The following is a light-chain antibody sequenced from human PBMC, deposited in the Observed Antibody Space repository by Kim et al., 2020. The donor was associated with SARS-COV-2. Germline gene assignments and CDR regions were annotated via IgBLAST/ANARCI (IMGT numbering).Light chain of an antibody. CDR2: ASS. CDR3: QQYGDSLYT. J-gene: IGKJ2*01. Sequence: LSPGETATLSCTASQSVDRNNLAWYQQKPGQAPRLLIYASSSRATGIPARFSGSGSGTDFSLTIRGLDPEDFAVYYCQQYGDSLYTFGQGTKLEIK. V-gene: IGKV3-20*01. CDR1: QSVDRNN.